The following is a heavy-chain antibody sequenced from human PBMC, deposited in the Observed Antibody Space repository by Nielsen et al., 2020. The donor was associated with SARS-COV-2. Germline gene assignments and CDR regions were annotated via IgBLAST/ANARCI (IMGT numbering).Heavy chain of an antibody. CDR1: GYTFNNHD. D-gene: IGHD6-19*01. V-gene: IGHV1-2*02. Sequence: ASVKVSCKTSGYTFNNHDINWVRQAPGQGLEWMGWFNPGSGGTKYAQQFQGRVTTTRDMSVNTAYMELSGLTSDDTAVYYCARGAQQWLADSWGQGTLVTVSS. J-gene: IGHJ5*02. CDR2: FNPGSGGT. CDR3: ARGAQQWLADS.